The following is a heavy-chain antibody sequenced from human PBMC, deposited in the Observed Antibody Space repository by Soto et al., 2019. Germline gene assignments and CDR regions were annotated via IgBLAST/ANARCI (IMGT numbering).Heavy chain of an antibody. CDR2: ISYDGSNT. Sequence: QVQLVESGGGVVQPGRSLRLSCAASGLTFSNYGMHWVRQAPGKGLEGVAVISYDGSNTYYADSVKGRFTISRDNSKNTVYLQMNSLRAEDTAVYYCAKDWNNDMVENYYYYYYMDVWGKGTTVTVSS. CDR1: GLTFSNYG. CDR3: AKDWNNDMVENYYYYYYMDV. D-gene: IGHD3-10*01. J-gene: IGHJ6*03. V-gene: IGHV3-30*18.